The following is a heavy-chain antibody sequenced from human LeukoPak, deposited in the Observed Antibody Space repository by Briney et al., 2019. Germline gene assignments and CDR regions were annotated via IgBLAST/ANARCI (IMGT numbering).Heavy chain of an antibody. CDR2: TFGDGPGL. Sequence: GGSLRLSCEASGFSFSASSMNWVRQAPGKGLEWVSSTFGDGPGLYYADSVKGRFTISRDNGKNSVYLEMNSLRDDDTAVYYCTREGGSTDAGFWGQGTLVTVSS. CDR3: TREGGSTDAGF. V-gene: IGHV3-21*06. J-gene: IGHJ4*02. D-gene: IGHD5/OR15-5a*01. CDR1: GFSFSASS.